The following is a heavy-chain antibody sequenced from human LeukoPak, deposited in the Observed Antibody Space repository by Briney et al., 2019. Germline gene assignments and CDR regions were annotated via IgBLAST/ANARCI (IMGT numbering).Heavy chain of an antibody. CDR1: GFTLSSYW. CDR3: ARVGASGYDS. V-gene: IGHV3-7*01. CDR2: IKQDGSEK. D-gene: IGHD5-12*01. J-gene: IGHJ4*02. Sequence: GGSLRLSCAASGFTLSSYWMSWVRQAPGKGLEWVANIKQDGSEKYYVDSVKGRFTISRDDAKNSLYLQMNSLRAEDTAVYYCARVGASGYDSWGQGTLVTVSS.